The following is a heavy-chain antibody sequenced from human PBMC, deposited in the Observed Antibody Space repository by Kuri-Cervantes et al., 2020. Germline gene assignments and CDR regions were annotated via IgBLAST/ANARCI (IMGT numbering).Heavy chain of an antibody. CDR3: ASDVEVGYDSSGYYGGVFDY. D-gene: IGHD3-22*01. Sequence: ASVKVSCKASGYTFTSYGISWVRQAPGQGLEWMGWISAYNGNTNYAQKLQGRVTMTTDTSTSTAYMELRSQRSDDTAVYYCASDVEVGYDSSGYYGGVFDYWGQGTLVTVSS. CDR2: ISAYNGNT. CDR1: GYTFTSYG. J-gene: IGHJ4*02. V-gene: IGHV1-18*01.